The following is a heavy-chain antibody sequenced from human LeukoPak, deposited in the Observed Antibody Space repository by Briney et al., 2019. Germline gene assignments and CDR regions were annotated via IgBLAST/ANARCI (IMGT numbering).Heavy chain of an antibody. V-gene: IGHV1-18*04. CDR1: GYTFTGYY. CDR2: ISAYNGNT. D-gene: IGHD3-10*01. Sequence: ASVKVSCKASGYTFTGYYMHWVRQAPGQGLEWMGWISAYNGNTNYAQKLQGRVTMTTDTSTSTAYMELRSLRSDDTAVYYCARMGIGDEVFHYYFDYWGQGTLVTVSS. J-gene: IGHJ4*02. CDR3: ARMGIGDEVFHYYFDY.